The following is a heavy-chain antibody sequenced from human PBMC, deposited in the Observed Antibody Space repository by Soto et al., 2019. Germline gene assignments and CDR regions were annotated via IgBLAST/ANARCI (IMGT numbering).Heavy chain of an antibody. V-gene: IGHV3-53*02. CDR1: GFTVSSNY. CDR3: ARDRMAAAGYYYYYGMDV. J-gene: IGHJ6*02. Sequence: EVQLVETGGGLIQPGGSLRLSCAASGFTVSSNYMSWVRQAPGKGLEWVSVIYSGGSTYYADSVKGRFTISRDNSKNTLYLQMNSLRAEDTAVYYCARDRMAAAGYYYYYGMDVWGQGTTVTVSS. CDR2: IYSGGST. D-gene: IGHD6-13*01.